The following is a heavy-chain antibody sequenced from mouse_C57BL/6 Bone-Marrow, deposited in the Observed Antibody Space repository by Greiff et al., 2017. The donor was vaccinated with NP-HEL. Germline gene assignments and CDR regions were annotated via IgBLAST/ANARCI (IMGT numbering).Heavy chain of an antibody. CDR3: TGAYDYVGYWYFDV. CDR1: GFTFSNYW. J-gene: IGHJ1*03. CDR2: IRLKSDNYAT. Sequence: EVMLVESGGGLVQPGGSMKLSCVASGFTFSNYWMNWVRQSPEKGLEWVAQIRLKSDNYATHYAESVKGRFTISRDDSKSSVYLQMNNLRAEDTGIYYCTGAYDYVGYWYFDVWGTGTTVTVSS. D-gene: IGHD2-4*01. V-gene: IGHV6-3*01.